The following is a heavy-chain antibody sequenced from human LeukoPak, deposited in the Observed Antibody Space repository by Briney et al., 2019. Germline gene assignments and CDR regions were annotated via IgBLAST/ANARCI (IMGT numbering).Heavy chain of an antibody. CDR2: IYHSGST. J-gene: IGHJ4*02. CDR1: GYSISSGYY. Sequence: PSETLSLTCTVSGYSISSGYYWGWIRPPPGKGLEWIGSIYHSGSTYYNPSLKSRVTISVDTSKNQFSLKLSSVTAADTAVYYCARDSHYDFWSGYRQPYYFGYWGQGTLVTVSS. V-gene: IGHV4-38-2*02. CDR3: ARDSHYDFWSGYRQPYYFGY. D-gene: IGHD3-3*01.